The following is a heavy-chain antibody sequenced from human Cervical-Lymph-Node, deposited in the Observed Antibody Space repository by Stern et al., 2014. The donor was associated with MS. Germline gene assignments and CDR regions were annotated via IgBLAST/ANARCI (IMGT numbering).Heavy chain of an antibody. J-gene: IGHJ4*02. Sequence: EVHLVESGGGLVKPGGSLRLSCAASGFTFSSYSMNWVRQAPGKGLEWVSSISSSSSYIYYADSVKGRFTISRDNAKNSLYLQMNSLRAEDTAVYYCARDGEKQLVHGNFDYWGQGTLVTVSS. V-gene: IGHV3-21*01. CDR2: ISSSSSYI. CDR1: GFTFSSYS. CDR3: ARDGEKQLVHGNFDY. D-gene: IGHD6-13*01.